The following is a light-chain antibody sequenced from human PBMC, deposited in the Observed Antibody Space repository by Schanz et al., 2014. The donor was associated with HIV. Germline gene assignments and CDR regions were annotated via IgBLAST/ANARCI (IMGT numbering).Light chain of an antibody. CDR3: SSYTSTSTPLV. Sequence: QSALTQPASVSGSPGQSITISCTGTSSDVGGSDSVSWFQQNPGKAPRLLIYDVTNRPSGVSHRFSGSKSGNTASLTISGLQAEDEADYYCSSYTSTSTPLVFGGGTKPTVL. J-gene: IGLJ3*02. CDR1: SSDVGGSDS. V-gene: IGLV2-14*03. CDR2: DVT.